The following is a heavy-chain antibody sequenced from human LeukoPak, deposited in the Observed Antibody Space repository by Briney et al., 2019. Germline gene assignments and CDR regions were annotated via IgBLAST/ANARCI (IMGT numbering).Heavy chain of an antibody. Sequence: GGSLRLSCAASGFTFDDYAMHWVRQAPGKGLEGVSGISWNSGSIGYADSVKGRFTISRDNAKNSLYLQMNSLRAEDTALYYCARASGWYGFDYWGQGTLVTVSS. D-gene: IGHD6-19*01. V-gene: IGHV3-9*01. CDR2: ISWNSGSI. J-gene: IGHJ4*02. CDR3: ARASGWYGFDY. CDR1: GFTFDDYA.